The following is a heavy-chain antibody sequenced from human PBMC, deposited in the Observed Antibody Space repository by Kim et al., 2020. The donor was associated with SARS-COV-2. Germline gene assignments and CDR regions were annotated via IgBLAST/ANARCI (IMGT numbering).Heavy chain of an antibody. Sequence: SQTLSLTCAISGDSVSSNSAAWNWIRQSPSRGLEWLGRTYYRSKWYNDYAVSVKSRIIINPDTSKNQFSLQLNSVTPEDTAVYYCAACTRCPYGMDVWGQGTTVTVSS. CDR1: GDSVSSNSAA. CDR2: TYYRSKWYN. D-gene: IGHD2-2*01. CDR3: AACTRCPYGMDV. V-gene: IGHV6-1*01. J-gene: IGHJ6*02.